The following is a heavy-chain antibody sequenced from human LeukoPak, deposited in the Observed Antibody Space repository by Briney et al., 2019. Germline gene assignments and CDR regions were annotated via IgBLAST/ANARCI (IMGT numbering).Heavy chain of an antibody. CDR3: ARDSRPHYDSSGYYFLDY. J-gene: IGHJ4*02. Sequence: ASVKVSCKASGYTFTGYYMHWVRQAPGQGLEWMGWINPNSGGTNYAQKFQGRVTMTRDTSISTAYMELSRLRSDDTAVYYCARDSRPHYDSSGYYFLDYWGQGTLVTVSS. CDR1: GYTFTGYY. D-gene: IGHD3-22*01. V-gene: IGHV1-2*02. CDR2: INPNSGGT.